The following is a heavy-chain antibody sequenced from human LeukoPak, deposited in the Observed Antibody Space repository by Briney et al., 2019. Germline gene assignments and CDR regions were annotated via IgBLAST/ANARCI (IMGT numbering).Heavy chain of an antibody. CDR1: GGSISSYY. CDR3: AREIAVAGIWDY. V-gene: IGHV4-59*01. D-gene: IGHD6-19*01. J-gene: IGHJ4*02. Sequence: PSETLSLTCTVSGGSISSYYWSWIRQPPGKGLEWIGYIYYSGSTNYNPSLKSRVTISVDTSKNQFSLKLSSVTAADTAVYYCAREIAVAGIWDYWGQGTLVTVSS. CDR2: IYYSGST.